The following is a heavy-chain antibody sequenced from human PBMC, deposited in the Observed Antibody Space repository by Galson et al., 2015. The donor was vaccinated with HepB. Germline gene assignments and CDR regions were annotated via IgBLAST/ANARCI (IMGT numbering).Heavy chain of an antibody. Sequence: SLRLSCAASGFTFRRYAMSWVRQAPGKGLEWVSTLSFSGDTSYSADSVKGRFTISRDNSMGTLYLQMNSLRVEDTAVYYCAKDLFESYCSSASCYNSDAFHIWGQGTMVTVSS. CDR2: LSFSGDTS. V-gene: IGHV3-23*01. D-gene: IGHD2-2*02. CDR1: GFTFRRYA. J-gene: IGHJ3*02. CDR3: AKDLFESYCSSASCYNSDAFHI.